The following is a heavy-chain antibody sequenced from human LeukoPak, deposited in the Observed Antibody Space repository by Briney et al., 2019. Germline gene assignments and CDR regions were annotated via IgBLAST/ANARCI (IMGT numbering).Heavy chain of an antibody. CDR1: GFTFSSYG. CDR3: AKDSRDGYKPFDY. V-gene: IGHV3-30*02. D-gene: IGHD5-24*01. CDR2: IRYDGSNK. Sequence: SGGSLRLSCAASGFTFSSYGMHWVRQAPGKGLEGVAFIRYDGSNKYYADSVRGRFTISRDNSKNTLYLQMNSLRAEDTAVYYCAKDSRDGYKPFDYWGQGTLVTVSS. J-gene: IGHJ4*02.